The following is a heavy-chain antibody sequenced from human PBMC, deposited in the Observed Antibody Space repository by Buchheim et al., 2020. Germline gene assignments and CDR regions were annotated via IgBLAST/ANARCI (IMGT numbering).Heavy chain of an antibody. D-gene: IGHD3-9*01. CDR3: AKDPLTVSV. V-gene: IGHV3-23*01. CDR1: GFTFSSSP. Sequence: EVDLLESGGGLVQPGGSLRLSCIVSGFTFSSSPMSWVRQAPGRGLEWVSAIGESGHTTYYADSVKGRFTVSRDNSKNILYLEMNSLRAEDTALYYCAKDPLTVSVWGQGTT. J-gene: IGHJ6*02. CDR2: IGESGHTT.